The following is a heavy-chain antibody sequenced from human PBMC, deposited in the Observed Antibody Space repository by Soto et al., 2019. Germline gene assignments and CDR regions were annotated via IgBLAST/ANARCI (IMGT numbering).Heavy chain of an antibody. V-gene: IGHV4-61*01. CDR1: GDSVTSVNYF. Sequence: PSETLSLTCAVSGDSVTSVNYFWTWTRQPPGGGLEWIGYISNSGISKYNPSLKSRVAMSQDTSKNRFSLNLHSVTAADTAVYYCARGGTSTTYWGLFYNWGQGTLVTVSS. CDR2: ISNSGIS. CDR3: ARGGTSTTYWGLFYN. J-gene: IGHJ4*02. D-gene: IGHD7-27*01.